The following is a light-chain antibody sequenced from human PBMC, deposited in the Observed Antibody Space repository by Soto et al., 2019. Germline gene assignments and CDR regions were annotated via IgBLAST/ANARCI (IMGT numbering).Light chain of an antibody. CDR1: SSDVGSYDL. CDR2: GVT. CDR3: FSYADNNCVL. Sequence: QSVLTQPASVSGSPGQSITISCTGTSSDVGSYDLVSWYQQHPDKAPKLMIYGVTERPSGVSNRFSGSKSGNTASLTISGLQAEDEADYFCFSYADNNCVLFGGGTKQTVL. V-gene: IGLV2-23*02. J-gene: IGLJ2*01.